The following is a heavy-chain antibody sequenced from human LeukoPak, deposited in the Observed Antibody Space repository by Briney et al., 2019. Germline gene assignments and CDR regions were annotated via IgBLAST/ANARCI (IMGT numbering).Heavy chain of an antibody. Sequence: PGRSLRLSCAASGFTFSSYGMHWVRQAPGKGLEWVAVISYGGSNKYYADSVKGRFTISRDNSKNTLYLQMNSLRAEDTAVYYCAKDHSSGWYSEPYFDYWGQGTLVTVSS. J-gene: IGHJ4*02. CDR1: GFTFSSYG. V-gene: IGHV3-30*18. CDR3: AKDHSSGWYSEPYFDY. CDR2: ISYGGSNK. D-gene: IGHD6-19*01.